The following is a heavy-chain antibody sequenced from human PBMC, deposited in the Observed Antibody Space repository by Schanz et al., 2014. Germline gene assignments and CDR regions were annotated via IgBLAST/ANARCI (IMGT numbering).Heavy chain of an antibody. J-gene: IGHJ4*02. CDR3: AKQIDYDVLNVTRN. V-gene: IGHV3-23*01. Sequence: EVQLLESGGGLVQPGGSLRLSCAASGFTFSSYAMSWVRQAPGKGLEWVSALCGSGGRTYYADSVKGRFTISRDNSKNTQYLQMNRLRAEHAAVYCCAKQIDYDVLNVTRNWGQGTLVTVSS. D-gene: IGHD3-9*01. CDR2: LCGSGGRT. CDR1: GFTFSSYA.